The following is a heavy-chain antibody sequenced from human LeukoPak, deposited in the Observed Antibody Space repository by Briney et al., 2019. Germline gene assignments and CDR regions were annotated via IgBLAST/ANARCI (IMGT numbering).Heavy chain of an antibody. CDR3: AKDSIGYYKPFDY. Sequence: PGGSLRLSCAASGFTFSSYAMNWVRQAPGKGLEWVSAISGSGSITYYSDSVKGRFTISRDNSKNTLYLQMNSLRAEDTAVYYCAKDSIGYYKPFDYWGQGSLVTVSS. D-gene: IGHD3-22*01. J-gene: IGHJ4*02. V-gene: IGHV3-23*01. CDR1: GFTFSSYA. CDR2: ISGSGSIT.